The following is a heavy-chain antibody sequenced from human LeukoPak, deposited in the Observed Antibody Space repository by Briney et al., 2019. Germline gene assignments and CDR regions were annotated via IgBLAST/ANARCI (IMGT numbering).Heavy chain of an antibody. CDR2: VKTKGDGGAA. CDR1: GFTFSSYG. V-gene: IGHV3-15*01. Sequence: GGSLRLSCAASGFTFSSYGMHWVRQAPGKGLEWVGRVKTKGDGGAADYAAPVKGRFTISRDDSTKTLYLQMNSLKTEDTAVYYCTTDRMIYATNWAVSWFDPWGQGTLVTVSS. D-gene: IGHD2-8*01. CDR3: TTDRMIYATNWAVSWFDP. J-gene: IGHJ5*02.